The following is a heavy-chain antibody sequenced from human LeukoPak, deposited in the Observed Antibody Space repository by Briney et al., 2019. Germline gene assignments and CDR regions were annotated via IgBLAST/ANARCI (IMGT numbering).Heavy chain of an antibody. J-gene: IGHJ4*02. CDR2: ICGSGGST. Sequence: GGSLSLSCAASGFTFSSYAMSWVRQAPGEGLEWVSAICGSGGSTYYADPVKGRFANSRDNSKNPLYLQMNSRRAEDTAVYYCAKAWEPQGGVFDYWGQGTLVTVSS. V-gene: IGHV3-23*01. CDR3: AKAWEPQGGVFDY. CDR1: GFTFSSYA. D-gene: IGHD1-26*01.